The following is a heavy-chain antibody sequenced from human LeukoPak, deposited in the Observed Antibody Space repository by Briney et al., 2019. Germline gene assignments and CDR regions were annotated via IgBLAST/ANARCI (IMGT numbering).Heavy chain of an antibody. Sequence: SETLSLTCAVSGGSISSSNWWSWVRQPPGKGLEWIGEIYHSGSTNYNPSLKSRVTISVDKSKNQFSLKLSSVTAADTAVYYCARAGRWLQLGYFDYWGQGTLVTVSS. J-gene: IGHJ4*02. CDR2: IYHSGST. CDR1: GGSISSSNW. D-gene: IGHD5-24*01. CDR3: ARAGRWLQLGYFDY. V-gene: IGHV4-4*02.